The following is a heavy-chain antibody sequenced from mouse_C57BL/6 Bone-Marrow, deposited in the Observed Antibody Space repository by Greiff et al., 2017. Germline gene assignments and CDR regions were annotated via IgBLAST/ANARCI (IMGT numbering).Heavy chain of an antibody. V-gene: IGHV1-64*01. CDR1: GYTFTSYW. CDR2: IHPNSGST. J-gene: IGHJ3*01. Sequence: QVQLKQPGAELVKPGASVKLSCKASGYTFTSYWMHWVKQRPGQGLEWIGMIHPNSGSTNYNEKFKSKATLTVDKSSSTAYMQLSSLTSEDSAVYYCARLDSSGYGWFAYWGQGTLVTVSA. D-gene: IGHD3-2*02. CDR3: ARLDSSGYGWFAY.